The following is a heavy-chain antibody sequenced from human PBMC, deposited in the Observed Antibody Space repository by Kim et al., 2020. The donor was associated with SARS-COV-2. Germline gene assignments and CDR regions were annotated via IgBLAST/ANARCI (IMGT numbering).Heavy chain of an antibody. Sequence: SRVTISVDTSKNQFSLKLSSVTAADTAVYYCARGRGDCSSTSCYGRAFDIWGQGTMVTVSS. D-gene: IGHD2-2*01. V-gene: IGHV4-34*01. CDR3: ARGRGDCSSTSCYGRAFDI. J-gene: IGHJ3*02.